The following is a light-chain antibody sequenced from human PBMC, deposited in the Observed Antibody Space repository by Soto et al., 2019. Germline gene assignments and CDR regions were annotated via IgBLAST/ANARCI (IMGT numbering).Light chain of an antibody. CDR1: QSVSSN. V-gene: IGKV3-15*01. CDR3: QQYNNWPPTWT. J-gene: IGKJ1*01. Sequence: EIVMTQSPATLSVSPGERATLSCRASQSVSSNLAWYQQKSGQAPRLLIYGASTRATGLPARFSGSGSGTEFSPTITSLQSEDFAVYYCQQYNNWPPTWTFGQGTKVEIK. CDR2: GAS.